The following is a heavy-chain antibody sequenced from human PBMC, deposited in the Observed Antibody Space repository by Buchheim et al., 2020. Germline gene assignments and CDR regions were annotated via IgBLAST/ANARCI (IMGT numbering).Heavy chain of an antibody. CDR3: ARQRSPSYQLLLGYYYYGMDV. J-gene: IGHJ6*02. CDR2: IYHSGST. D-gene: IGHD2-2*01. Sequence: QVQLQESGPGLVKPSGTLSLTCAVSGGPISSSNWWSWVRQPPGKGLEWIGEIYHSGSTNYNPSLKSRVTISVDKSKNQFSLKLSSVTAADTAVYYCARQRSPSYQLLLGYYYYGMDVWGQETT. CDR1: GGPISSSNW. V-gene: IGHV4-4*02.